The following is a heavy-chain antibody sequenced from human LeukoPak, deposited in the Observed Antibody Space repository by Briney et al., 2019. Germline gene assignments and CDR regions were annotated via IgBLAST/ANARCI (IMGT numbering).Heavy chain of an antibody. Sequence: GRSLRLSCAASGFTFSSYAMHWVRQAPGKGLEWVAVIWYDGSNKYYADSVKGRFTISRDDSKNTLYLQMSSLRAEDTAVYYCARGDCSTTSCYLIDYWGQGTLVTVSS. CDR3: ARGDCSTTSCYLIDY. V-gene: IGHV3-33*08. CDR2: IWYDGSNK. J-gene: IGHJ4*02. D-gene: IGHD2-2*01. CDR1: GFTFSSYA.